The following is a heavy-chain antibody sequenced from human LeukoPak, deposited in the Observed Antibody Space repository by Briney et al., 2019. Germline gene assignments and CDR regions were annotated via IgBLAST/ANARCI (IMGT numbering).Heavy chain of an antibody. CDR2: IYHSGST. CDR1: GGSITSSNYY. D-gene: IGHD3-3*01. V-gene: IGHV4-39*07. CDR3: AREGLYYDFWSGYDPLTYFDY. J-gene: IGHJ4*02. Sequence: SETLSLTCSVSGGSITSSNYYWGWIRQPPGKGLEWIGSIYHSGSTYYNPSLKSRVTISVDTSKNQFSLKLSSVTAADTAVYYCAREGLYYDFWSGYDPLTYFDYWGQGTLVTVSS.